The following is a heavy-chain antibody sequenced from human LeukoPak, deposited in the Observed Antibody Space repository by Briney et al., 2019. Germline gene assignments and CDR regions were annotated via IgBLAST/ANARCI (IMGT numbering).Heavy chain of an antibody. CDR3: ATRTGNYYGSGSYYHYYYMDV. J-gene: IGHJ6*03. Sequence: ASVKVSCKASGYTFTSYDINWVRQATGQGLEWMGWMNPNSGNTGYAQKFQGRVTITRNTSISTAYMELSSLRSEDTAVYYCATRTGNYYGSGSYYHYYYMDVWGKGTTVTVSS. CDR1: GYTFTSYD. D-gene: IGHD3-10*01. CDR2: MNPNSGNT. V-gene: IGHV1-8*03.